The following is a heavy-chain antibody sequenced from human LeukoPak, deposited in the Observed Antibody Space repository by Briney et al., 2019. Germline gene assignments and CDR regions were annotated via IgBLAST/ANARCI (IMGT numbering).Heavy chain of an antibody. CDR2: ISDSSGAI. CDR3: ASEGVPGFDY. V-gene: IGHV3-48*04. Sequence: GGSLRLSCAASGFTFSTYSMNWFRQAPGKRLEWVSYISDSSGAIYYADSVKGRFFISRDNAENSLSLQMNSLRAEDTAVYYCASEGVPGFDYWGQGTLVTVSS. D-gene: IGHD3-10*01. CDR1: GFTFSTYS. J-gene: IGHJ4*02.